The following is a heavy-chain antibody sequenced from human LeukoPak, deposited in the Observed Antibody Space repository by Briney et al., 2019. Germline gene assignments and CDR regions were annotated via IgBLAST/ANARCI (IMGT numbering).Heavy chain of an antibody. CDR2: IYYSGST. V-gene: IGHV4-39*07. J-gene: IGHJ4*02. CDR3: ARGEWLRPFDY. D-gene: IGHD5-12*01. CDR1: GVSNSSSSYY. Sequence: SETLSLTCTGSGVSNSSSSYYWGWIRQPPGKGLEWIGSIYYSGSTYYNPSLKSRVTISVDTSKNQFSLKLSSVTAADTAVYYCARGEWLRPFDYWGQGTLVTVSS.